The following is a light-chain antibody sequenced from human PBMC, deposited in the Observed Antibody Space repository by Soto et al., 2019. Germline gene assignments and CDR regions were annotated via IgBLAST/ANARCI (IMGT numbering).Light chain of an antibody. CDR1: QSVSSSY. V-gene: IGKV3-20*01. CDR2: GAS. Sequence: EFVLTQSPATLSLSPGERATLSCRASQSVSSSYLGWYQQKPGQAPRLLIYGASSRATGIPDRFSGSGSGTDFTLTISRLEPEDFAVYYCQQYGSSPLTFGGGTKVDIK. CDR3: QQYGSSPLT. J-gene: IGKJ4*01.